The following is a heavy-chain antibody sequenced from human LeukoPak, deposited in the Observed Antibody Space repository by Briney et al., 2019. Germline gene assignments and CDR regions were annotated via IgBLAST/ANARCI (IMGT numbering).Heavy chain of an antibody. CDR3: AKDVSNYEVPYFDY. CDR2: ISGSGGST. Sequence: AGGSLRLSCAASGFTFSSYAMSWVRQAPGKGLEWVSAISGSGGSTCYADSVKGRFTISRDNSKNTLYLQMNSLRAEDTAVYYCAKDVSNYEVPYFDYWGQGTLVTVSS. CDR1: GFTFSSYA. J-gene: IGHJ4*02. D-gene: IGHD1-7*01. V-gene: IGHV3-23*01.